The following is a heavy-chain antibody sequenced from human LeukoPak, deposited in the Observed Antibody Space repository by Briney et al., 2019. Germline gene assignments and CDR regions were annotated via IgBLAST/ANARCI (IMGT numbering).Heavy chain of an antibody. J-gene: IGHJ4*02. V-gene: IGHV1-69*06. CDR3: ARMSWRTGDPDFDY. Sequence: GASVKVSCKASGGTFSSYAISWVRQAPGQGLEWMGGIIPIFGTANYAQKFQGRVTITADKSTSTAYMELSSLRSEDTAVYYCARMSWRTGDPDFDYWGQGTLVTVSS. CDR1: GGTFSSYA. CDR2: IIPIFGTA. D-gene: IGHD7-27*01.